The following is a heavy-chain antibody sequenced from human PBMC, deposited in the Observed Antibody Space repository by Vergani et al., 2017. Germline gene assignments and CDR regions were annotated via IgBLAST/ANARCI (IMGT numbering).Heavy chain of an antibody. J-gene: IGHJ6*02. D-gene: IGHD2-21*02. CDR3: ASWVCGGDCYTQAFSVYYYYGMDV. V-gene: IGHV3-11*01. CDR1: GFTVSSNY. CDR2: ISSSGSTI. Sequence: VQLVETGGGLIQPGGSLRLSCAASGFTVSSNYMSWVRQAPGKGLEWVSYISSSGSTIYYADSVKGRFTISRDNAKNSLYLQMNSLRAEDTAVYYCASWVCGGDCYTQAFSVYYYYGMDVWGQGTTVTVSS.